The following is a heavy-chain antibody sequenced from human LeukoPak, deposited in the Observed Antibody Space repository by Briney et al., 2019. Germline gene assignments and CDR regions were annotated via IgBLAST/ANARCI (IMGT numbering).Heavy chain of an antibody. Sequence: KASETLSLTCTVSGGSISGYYWSWIRQPPGKGLEWIGYIYYSGSTNYSPSLKSRITISVDTSKNQFSLKLSSVTAADTAVYYCARHYVFVYGGSSFDYWGQGTLVTVSS. CDR1: GGSISGYY. D-gene: IGHD2-8*01. J-gene: IGHJ4*02. CDR2: IYYSGST. CDR3: ARHYVFVYGGSSFDY. V-gene: IGHV4-59*08.